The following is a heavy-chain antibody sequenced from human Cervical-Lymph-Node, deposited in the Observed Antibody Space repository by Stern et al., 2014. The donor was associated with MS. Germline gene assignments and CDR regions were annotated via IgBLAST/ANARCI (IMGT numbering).Heavy chain of an antibody. CDR1: GYTFTDYY. J-gene: IGHJ4*02. Sequence: QVQLVQSGAEVKKPGASVKVSCKASGYTFTDYYMHWVRQAPGQGLEWMGRINPNSGGTNYAQRFQGWVTLTRDTPINTAYMELSRLRSDDTAVYYCARGARVDTAGFFDYWGQGTLVTVSS. D-gene: IGHD5-18*01. V-gene: IGHV1-2*04. CDR2: INPNSGGT. CDR3: ARGARVDTAGFFDY.